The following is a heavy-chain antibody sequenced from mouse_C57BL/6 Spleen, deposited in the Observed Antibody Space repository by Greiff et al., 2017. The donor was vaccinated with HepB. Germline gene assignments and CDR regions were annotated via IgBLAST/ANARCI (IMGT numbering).Heavy chain of an antibody. Sequence: QVQLQQSGPELVKPGASVKISCKASGYSFTSYYIHWVQQRPGQGLEWIGWIYPGSGNTKYNEKFKGNATLTADTSSRTAYMQLSSLTSEDSAVYYWARGGATVVATYYFDDWGQGTTLTVSS. J-gene: IGHJ2*01. CDR3: ARGGATVVATYYFDD. CDR1: GYSFTSYY. D-gene: IGHD1-1*01. V-gene: IGHV1-66*01. CDR2: IYPGSGNT.